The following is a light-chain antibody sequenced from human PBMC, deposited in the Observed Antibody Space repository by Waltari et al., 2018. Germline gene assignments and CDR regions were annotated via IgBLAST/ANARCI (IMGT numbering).Light chain of an antibody. V-gene: IGLV1-44*01. J-gene: IGLJ3*02. CDR3: EAWDDSLNGGV. Sequence: QSVMTHPPSAFAPPGQRVTVSGSGGSSGVGSNTVHMYQQLPGTAPKLLIYPNNQRPSGVPVRCPGSKSGTSASLAISGLHSEDEADYYCEAWDDSLNGGVFGGGTKLTVL. CDR1: SSGVGSNT. CDR2: PNN.